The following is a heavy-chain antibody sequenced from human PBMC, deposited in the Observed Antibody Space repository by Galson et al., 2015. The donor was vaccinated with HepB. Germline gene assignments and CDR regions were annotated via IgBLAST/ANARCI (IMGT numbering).Heavy chain of an antibody. D-gene: IGHD3-22*01. CDR2: ISAYNGNT. CDR1: GYTFTSYG. Sequence: SVKVSCKASGYTFTSYGISWVRQAPGQGLEWMGWISAYNGNTNYAQKLQGRVTMTTDTSTSTAYMELRSLRSDDTAVYCCARVAGVEWYDGSGSWPMKSNYCGMDVSGHGTTVTVSS. J-gene: IGHJ6*02. V-gene: IGHV1-18*04. CDR3: ARVAGVEWYDGSGSWPMKSNYCGMDV.